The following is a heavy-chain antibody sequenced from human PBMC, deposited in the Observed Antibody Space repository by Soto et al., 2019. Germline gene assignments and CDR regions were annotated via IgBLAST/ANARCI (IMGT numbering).Heavy chain of an antibody. D-gene: IGHD3-10*01. CDR1: GYTLSTYY. CDR2: INPSDGRT. V-gene: IGHV1-46*04. Sequence: QVQLVQSGAEVKKPGASVKLSCKASGYTLSTYYMHWVRQAPGQGLEWMGMINPSDGRTIYAQKLQGRVTMTRDTSTSTVYMALSSLTSEDTAVYYCARKWFGGHSADFAYWGQGTLFTVSS. J-gene: IGHJ4*02. CDR3: ARKWFGGHSADFAY.